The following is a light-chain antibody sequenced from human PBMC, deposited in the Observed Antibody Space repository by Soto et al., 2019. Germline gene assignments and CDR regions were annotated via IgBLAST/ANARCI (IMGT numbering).Light chain of an antibody. J-gene: IGKJ5*01. CDR1: QRSSSK. Sequence: EIVMTQSPATLSVSPGERATLSCRASQRSSSKVGWYQQRPGQAPRLLMYGASTRATGIPARCSGSGSGTEFTLTISSLESEYSAVYYCQQDNSWLQITFGQWTRLEIK. CDR3: QQDNSWLQIT. CDR2: GAS. V-gene: IGKV3-15*01.